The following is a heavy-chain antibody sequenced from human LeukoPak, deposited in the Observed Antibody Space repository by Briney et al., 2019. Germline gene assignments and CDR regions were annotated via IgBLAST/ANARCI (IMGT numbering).Heavy chain of an antibody. D-gene: IGHD3-10*01. CDR3: ARVSVGFGDPYWGVDY. CDR2: ISSSGSTI. V-gene: IGHV3-48*03. Sequence: GGSLRPSCAASGFTFSSYEMNWVRQAPGKGLEWVSYISSSGSTIYYADSVKGRFTISRDNAKNSLYLQMNSLRAEDTAVYYCARVSVGFGDPYWGVDYWGQGTLVTVSS. CDR1: GFTFSSYE. J-gene: IGHJ4*02.